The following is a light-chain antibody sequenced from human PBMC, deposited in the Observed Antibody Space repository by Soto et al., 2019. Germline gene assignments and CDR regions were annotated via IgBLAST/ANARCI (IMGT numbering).Light chain of an antibody. Sequence: DIQMTQSPSSLSASVGDRVTITCRASQSISSYLNWYQQKPGKAPKLLIYAASSLQSGVPARFRGSGSGTDFTLTISSLQPDYFATYYCQQSYSTPQTFGPGTKLEIK. CDR3: QQSYSTPQT. CDR2: AAS. V-gene: IGKV1-39*01. CDR1: QSISSY. J-gene: IGKJ2*01.